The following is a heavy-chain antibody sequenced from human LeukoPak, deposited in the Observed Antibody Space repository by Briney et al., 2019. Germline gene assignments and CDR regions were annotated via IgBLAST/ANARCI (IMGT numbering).Heavy chain of an antibody. J-gene: IGHJ4*02. CDR1: GFTFSSYA. CDR2: ISYDGSNK. D-gene: IGHD1-26*01. CDR3: ARGRLRARAGSFDY. V-gene: IGHV3-30-3*01. Sequence: RTGGSLRLSCAASGFTFSSYAMHWVRQAPGKGLEWVAVISYDGSNKYYADSVKGRYTISRDNSKNTLYLQMNSLRAEDTAVYYCARGRLRARAGSFDYWGQGTLVTVSS.